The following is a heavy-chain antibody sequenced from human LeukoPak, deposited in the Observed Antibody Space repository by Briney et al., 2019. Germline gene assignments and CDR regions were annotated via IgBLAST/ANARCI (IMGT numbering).Heavy chain of an antibody. Sequence: GGSLRLSCAASGFTFSSYDMHWVRQITGRGLEWVSGIGTAGDTYSPGSVKGRFTISRENAKNSLYLQMNSLRAGDTAVYYCAKDGIGNKLDSWGQGTLVTVSS. D-gene: IGHD4-23*01. CDR1: GFTFSSYD. V-gene: IGHV3-13*01. J-gene: IGHJ4*02. CDR3: AKDGIGNKLDS. CDR2: IGTAGDT.